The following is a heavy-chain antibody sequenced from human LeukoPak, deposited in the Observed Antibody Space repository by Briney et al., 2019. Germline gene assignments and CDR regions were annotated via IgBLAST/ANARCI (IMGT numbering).Heavy chain of an antibody. CDR1: GFTFSSYW. V-gene: IGHV3-74*01. Sequence: GGSLRLSCAASGFTFSSYWMHWVRQAPGKGLVWVSRISSEGSSISYADSVKGRFTISRDNAKNTLYLQMNSLRAEDTALYYCARTREQWQVLDYWGQGTLVTVSS. D-gene: IGHD6-19*01. J-gene: IGHJ4*02. CDR3: ARTREQWQVLDY. CDR2: ISSEGSSI.